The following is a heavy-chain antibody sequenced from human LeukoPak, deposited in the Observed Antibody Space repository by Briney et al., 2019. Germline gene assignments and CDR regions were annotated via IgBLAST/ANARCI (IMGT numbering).Heavy chain of an antibody. CDR3: ARFLYSSSSYDY. CDR2: IYYSGST. V-gene: IGHV4-61*08. Sequence: SQTLSLTCTVSGGSISSGGYYWSWLRQRPGKGLEWIGNIYYSGSTNYNPALKSRVTISVDTSKNQFSLKLSSVTAADTAVYCGARFLYSSSSYDYWGQGTLVTVSS. CDR1: GGSISSGGYY. D-gene: IGHD6-6*01. J-gene: IGHJ4*02.